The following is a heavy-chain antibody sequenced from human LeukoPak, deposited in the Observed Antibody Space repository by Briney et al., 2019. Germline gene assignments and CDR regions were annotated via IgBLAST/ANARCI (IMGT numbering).Heavy chain of an antibody. D-gene: IGHD5-18*01. Sequence: GGSLRLSCAASGFTFSSYGMHWVRQAPGKGLEWVAVISYDGSNKYYADSVKGRFTISRDNSKNTLYLQMNSLRAEDTAVYYCAKDQYSYGYLSCDYWGQGTLVTVSS. V-gene: IGHV3-30*18. CDR1: GFTFSSYG. CDR3: AKDQYSYGYLSCDY. J-gene: IGHJ4*02. CDR2: ISYDGSNK.